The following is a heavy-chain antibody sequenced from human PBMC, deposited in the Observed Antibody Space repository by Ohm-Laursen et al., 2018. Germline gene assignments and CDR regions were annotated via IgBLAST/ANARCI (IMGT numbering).Heavy chain of an antibody. CDR1: GFSFSDAW. CDR2: IKSTADGGTT. CDR3: TSESDMASFDY. Sequence: SLRLSCAASGFSFSDAWMSWVRQAPGKGLEWVGRIKSTADGGTTDFAALVKGRFTISRNDSKNTLYLQMNSLKTEDTAVYYCTSESDMASFDYWGQGTLVTVSS. J-gene: IGHJ4*02. V-gene: IGHV3-15*01. D-gene: IGHD2-15*01.